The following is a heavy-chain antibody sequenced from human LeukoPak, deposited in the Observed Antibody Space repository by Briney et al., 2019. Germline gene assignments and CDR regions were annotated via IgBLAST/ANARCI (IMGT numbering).Heavy chain of an antibody. CDR2: INSDGSNT. J-gene: IGHJ4*02. CDR1: GFIFSSYW. D-gene: IGHD2-21*02. V-gene: IGHV3-74*01. Sequence: GGSLRLPCAASGFIFSSYWIHWVRQVPGKGLVWVSRINSDGSNTIYADSVKGRFTISRDNADNTVFLQMNSLRAEDTAVYYCAREVVLTAISVFDYWGQGTLVTVSS. CDR3: AREVVLTAISVFDY.